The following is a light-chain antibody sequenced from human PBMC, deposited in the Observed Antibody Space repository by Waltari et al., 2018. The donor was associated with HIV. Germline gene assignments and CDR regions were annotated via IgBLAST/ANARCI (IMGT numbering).Light chain of an antibody. Sequence: QSALPHPRSVSGSPGQSVTISCTGTSSDVGGYNYVSWYQQNPGKAPKFIIYDVTKRPSGVPDRFSGSKSGNTASLTISGLQAEDEADYYCCSYAGNYPVLFGGGTKLTVL. J-gene: IGLJ3*02. CDR3: CSYAGNYPVL. CDR1: SSDVGGYNY. CDR2: DVT. V-gene: IGLV2-11*01.